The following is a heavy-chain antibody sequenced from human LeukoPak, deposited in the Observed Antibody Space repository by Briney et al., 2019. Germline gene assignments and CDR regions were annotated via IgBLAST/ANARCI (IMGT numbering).Heavy chain of an antibody. CDR3: ACSGWYISVNYYYYMDV. Sequence: SETLSLTCTVSGGSISSGSYYWSWIRQPAGKGLEWIGRIYTSGTTNYNPSLKSRVTISVDTSKNQFSLKLSSVTAADTAVYYCACSGWYISVNYYYYMDVWGNGTTVTISS. J-gene: IGHJ6*03. V-gene: IGHV4-61*02. CDR2: IYTSGTT. D-gene: IGHD6-19*01. CDR1: GGSISSGSYY.